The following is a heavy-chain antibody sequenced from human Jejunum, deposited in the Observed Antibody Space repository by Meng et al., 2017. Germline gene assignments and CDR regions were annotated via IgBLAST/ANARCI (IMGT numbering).Heavy chain of an antibody. J-gene: IGHJ5*02. CDR3: AKGEGGTYPGVWFDP. D-gene: IGHD1-26*01. CDR2: IYSSGTT. V-gene: IGHV4-39*07. CDR1: GGSMSSSRNY. Sequence: GSLRLSCTVSGGSMSSSRNYWGWIRQPPGKGLEWIGSIYSSGTTYYNPSLRSRVTVSVDTSKNHFSLTLRSLTAADTAVYFCAKGEGGTYPGVWFDPWGPGALVTVSS.